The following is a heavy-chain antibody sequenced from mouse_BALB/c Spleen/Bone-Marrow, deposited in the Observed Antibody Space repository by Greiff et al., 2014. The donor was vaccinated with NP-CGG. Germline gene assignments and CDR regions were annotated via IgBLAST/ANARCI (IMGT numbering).Heavy chain of an antibody. CDR3: ARSGTDYAMDY. CDR1: GFSLTSYG. D-gene: IGHD4-1*01. J-gene: IGHJ4*01. Sequence: VQLVESGPYLVAPSQSLSLTCTVSGFSLTSYGLHWVRQPPGKGLEWLGVIWSDGSTTYNSNLKSRLSTSKDNSKRQVLLKMNSLQTDDTAMYYCARSGTDYAMDYWGQGTSVTVSS. V-gene: IGHV2-6-2*01. CDR2: IWSDGST.